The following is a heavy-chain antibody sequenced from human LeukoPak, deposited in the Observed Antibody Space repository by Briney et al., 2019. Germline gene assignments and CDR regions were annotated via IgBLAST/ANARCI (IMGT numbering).Heavy chain of an antibody. CDR2: IYYSGST. V-gene: IGHV4-39*07. CDR3: ARKNPEPELAIVVVPAAMSWFDP. CDR1: GGSISSSSYY. J-gene: IGHJ5*02. D-gene: IGHD2-2*01. Sequence: SETLSLTCTVSGGSISSSSYYWGWIRQPPGKGLEWIGSIYYSGSTYYNPSLKSRVTISVDTSKNQFSLKLSSVTAADTAVYYCARKNPEPELAIVVVPAAMSWFDPWGQGTLVTVSS.